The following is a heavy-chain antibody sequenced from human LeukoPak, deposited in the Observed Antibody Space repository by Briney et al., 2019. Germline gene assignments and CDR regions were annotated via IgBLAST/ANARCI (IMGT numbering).Heavy chain of an antibody. Sequence: GASVKVSCKASGYTFTSYGISWVRQAPGQGLEWMGWISAYNGNTNYAQKLQGRVTMTTDTSTSTAYMELRSLRSDDTAVYYCARFNRRSNEYDILTGFPFDPWGQGTLVTVSS. CDR1: GYTFTSYG. V-gene: IGHV1-18*04. CDR3: ARFNRRSNEYDILTGFPFDP. CDR2: ISAYNGNT. J-gene: IGHJ5*02. D-gene: IGHD3-9*01.